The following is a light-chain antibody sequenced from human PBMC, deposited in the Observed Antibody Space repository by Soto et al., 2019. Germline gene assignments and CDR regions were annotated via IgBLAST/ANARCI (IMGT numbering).Light chain of an antibody. Sequence: DIQLTQSPSFLSASVRDRVSITCRASQGISSYLAWYQQKPGKAPKLLIYAASTLQSGVPSRFSGSGSGTEFTLTLSSLQPEDFATYYCQQFNSFPLTFGGGTKVEIK. CDR3: QQFNSFPLT. CDR2: AAS. V-gene: IGKV1-9*01. J-gene: IGKJ4*01. CDR1: QGISSY.